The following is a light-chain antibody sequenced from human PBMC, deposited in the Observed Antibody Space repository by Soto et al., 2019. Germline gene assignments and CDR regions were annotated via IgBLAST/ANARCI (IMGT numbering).Light chain of an antibody. CDR1: QSVSSY. V-gene: IGKV3-11*01. Sequence: EVVLTPSPATLSLSPVERATLSCRTSQSVSSYLAWYQQKAGQAPRLLIYDASNRATGVPARFSGSGSGTDFTLTISSLEPEDFAVYYCQQYNNWPPATFGGGTKVDIK. CDR3: QQYNNWPPAT. CDR2: DAS. J-gene: IGKJ4*01.